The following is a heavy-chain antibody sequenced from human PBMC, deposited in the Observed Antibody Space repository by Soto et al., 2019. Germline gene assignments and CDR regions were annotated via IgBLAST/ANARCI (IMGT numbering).Heavy chain of an antibody. CDR1: GGAFSGYY. CDR3: ARVWYYYYGMDV. J-gene: IGHJ6*02. Sequence: SETLSLTCAVYGGAFSGYYWSWIRQPPGKGLEWIGEINHSGSTNYNPSLKSRVTISVDTSKNQFSLKLSSVTAADTAVYYCARVWYYYYGMDVWGQGTTVTVSS. V-gene: IGHV4-34*01. CDR2: INHSGST.